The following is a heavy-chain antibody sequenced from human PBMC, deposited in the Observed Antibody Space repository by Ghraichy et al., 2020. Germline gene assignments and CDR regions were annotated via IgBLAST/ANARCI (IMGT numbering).Heavy chain of an antibody. Sequence: SETLSLTCTVSGGSISSSSYYWGWIRQPPGKGLEWIGSIYYSGSTYYNPSLKSRVTISVDTSKNQFSLKLSSVTAADTAVYYCARQVAVEVVADNGRDWFDPWGQGTLVTISS. D-gene: IGHD5-12*01. CDR3: ARQVAVEVVADNGRDWFDP. V-gene: IGHV4-39*01. J-gene: IGHJ5*02. CDR1: GGSISSSSYY. CDR2: IYYSGST.